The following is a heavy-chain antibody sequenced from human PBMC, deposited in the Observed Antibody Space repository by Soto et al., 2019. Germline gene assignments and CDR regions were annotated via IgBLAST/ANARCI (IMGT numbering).Heavy chain of an antibody. D-gene: IGHD7-27*01. J-gene: IGHJ6*03. Sequence: GGSLRFSCATFELILSDCAMNWVRQAPGKGLEWVSYISSSSSVIDYADSVKGRFTVSRDNARNSLYLQMNSLRAEDTAVYYCARDLSWGSNWYYYMDVWGKGTTVTVSS. CDR3: ARDLSWGSNWYYYMDV. CDR1: ELILSDCA. V-gene: IGHV3-48*01. CDR2: ISSSSSVI.